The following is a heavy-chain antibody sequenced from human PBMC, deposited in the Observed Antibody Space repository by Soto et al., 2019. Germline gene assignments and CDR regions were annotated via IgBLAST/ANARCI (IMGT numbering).Heavy chain of an antibody. CDR3: ARSGHNSGFFYYDY. CDR2: INWNDDK. CDR1: GFSLSSTGVG. J-gene: IGHJ4*02. D-gene: IGHD3-22*01. V-gene: IGHV2-5*01. Sequence: QITLKESGPTLVKVTQTVTLTCTFSGFSLSSTGVGVGWIRQPPGKALEGLAPINWNDDKRYNPSLKSRLTITKDTSKNQVVLTMTNMDPVDTATYYCARSGHNSGFFYYDYWGQGTLVTVSS.